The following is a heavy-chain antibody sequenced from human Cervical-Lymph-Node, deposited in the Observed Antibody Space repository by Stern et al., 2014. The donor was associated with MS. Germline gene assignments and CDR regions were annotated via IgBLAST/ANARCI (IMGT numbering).Heavy chain of an antibody. CDR3: ALPGHFYTNAPDY. CDR2: ISNDGSNK. J-gene: IGHJ4*02. Sequence: VQLVESGGGVVQPGGSLRLSCATSGFAFASYDLHWVRQAPGKGLEWVAFISNDGSNKYYADSLKDRFLVSRDYSKKTLNLQINSLRREDTAVYYCALPGHFYTNAPDYWGQGTLVTVSS. CDR1: GFAFASYD. V-gene: IGHV3-30*03. D-gene: IGHD2-8*01.